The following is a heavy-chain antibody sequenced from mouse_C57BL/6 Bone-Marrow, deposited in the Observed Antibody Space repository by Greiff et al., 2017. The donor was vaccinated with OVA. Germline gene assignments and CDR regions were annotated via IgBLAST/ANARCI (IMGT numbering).Heavy chain of an antibody. J-gene: IGHJ4*01. D-gene: IGHD1-1*01. CDR2: INYDGSST. CDR3: ARGKDYGSTHYYAMDY. CDR1: GFTFSDYY. V-gene: IGHV5-16*01. Sequence: EVKLEESEGGLVQPGSSMKLSCTASGFTFSDYYMAWVRQVPEKGLEWVANINYDGSSTYYLDSLKSRFIISRDNAKNILYLQMSSLKSEDTATYYCARGKDYGSTHYYAMDYWGQGTSVTVSS.